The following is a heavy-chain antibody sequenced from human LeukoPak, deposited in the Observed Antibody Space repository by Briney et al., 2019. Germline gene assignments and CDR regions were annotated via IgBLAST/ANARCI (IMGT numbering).Heavy chain of an antibody. Sequence: SETLSLTCAVYGGSFSGYYWSWIRQPPGKGLEWIGEINHSGSTNYNPSLKSRVTISVDTSKNQFSLKLSSVTAADTAVYYCARDLGYQLLLHYWGQGTLVTVSS. V-gene: IGHV4-34*01. CDR2: INHSGST. J-gene: IGHJ4*02. D-gene: IGHD2-2*01. CDR1: GGSFSGYY. CDR3: ARDLGYQLLLHY.